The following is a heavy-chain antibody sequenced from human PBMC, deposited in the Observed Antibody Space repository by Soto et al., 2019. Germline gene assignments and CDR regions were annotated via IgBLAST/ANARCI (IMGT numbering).Heavy chain of an antibody. V-gene: IGHV4-39*01. D-gene: IGHD6-6*01. J-gene: IGHJ6*03. CDR3: ARHIAARRGRYYYYYMDV. CDR2: IYYSGST. CDR1: GGSISSSSYY. Sequence: QLQLQESGPGLVKPSETLSLTCTVSGGSISSSSYYWGWIRQPPGKGLEWIGSIYYSGSTYYNPSLKSRVTISVDTSKNQFSLKLSSVTAADTAVYYCARHIAARRGRYYYYYMDVWGIGTTVTVSS.